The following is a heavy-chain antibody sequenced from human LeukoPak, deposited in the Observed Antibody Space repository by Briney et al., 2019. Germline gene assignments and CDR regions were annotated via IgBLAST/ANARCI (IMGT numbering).Heavy chain of an antibody. V-gene: IGHV3-30-3*01. CDR2: ISYDGSSK. CDR3: ARGYTSSWFVSYFDY. D-gene: IGHD6-13*01. CDR1: GFTFSIYT. Sequence: GRSLRLSCAASGFTFSIYTIHWVRQAPGRGLEWVAVISYDGSSKFYADSVKGRFTISRDNSRNTLYLQMNSLRDEDTAVYYCARGYTSSWFVSYFDYWGQGTLVTVSS. J-gene: IGHJ4*02.